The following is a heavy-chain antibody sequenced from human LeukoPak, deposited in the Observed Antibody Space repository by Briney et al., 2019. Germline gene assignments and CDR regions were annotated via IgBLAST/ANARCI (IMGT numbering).Heavy chain of an antibody. CDR3: AREGQGSTHFDY. CDR1: GGSISSGDYY. J-gene: IGHJ4*02. Sequence: PSETLSLTCTVSGGSISSGDYYWSWIRQPPGKGLEWIGYIYYSGSTYYNPSLKSRVTISVDTSKNQFSQKLSSVTAADTAVYYCAREGQGSTHFDYWGQGTLVTVSS. CDR2: IYYSGST. V-gene: IGHV4-30-4*08. D-gene: IGHD2-2*01.